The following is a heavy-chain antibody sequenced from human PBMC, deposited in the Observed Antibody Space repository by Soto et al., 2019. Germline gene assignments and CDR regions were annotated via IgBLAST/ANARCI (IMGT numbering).Heavy chain of an antibody. J-gene: IGHJ4*02. Sequence: SETLSLTCTVSGGSISNDNYFWAWIRQPPGKGLEWIGNIYYSGTFYYNPSLKSRLTMSADTSKSQFSLKLSSVTVTDTAVYFCATPGWPGWYFNYWGQGALVTVSS. CDR1: GGSISNDNYF. V-gene: IGHV4-39*01. CDR2: IYYSGTF. D-gene: IGHD2-15*01. CDR3: ATPGWPGWYFNY.